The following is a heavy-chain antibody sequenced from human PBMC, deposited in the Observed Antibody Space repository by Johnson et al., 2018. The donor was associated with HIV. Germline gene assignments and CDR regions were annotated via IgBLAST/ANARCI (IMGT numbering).Heavy chain of an antibody. D-gene: IGHD1-14*01. Sequence: QVQLVESGGGVVQPGRSLRLSCAASGFTFSSYAMHWVRQAPGKGLECVSVIYSGGTTYYADSVRGRFTISRDNSKNTLYLQMNSLRAEDTAVYYCARDITPHKEGDAFDIWGQGTMVTVSS. V-gene: IGHV3-30*14. CDR3: ARDITPHKEGDAFDI. CDR2: IYSGGTT. CDR1: GFTFSSYA. J-gene: IGHJ3*02.